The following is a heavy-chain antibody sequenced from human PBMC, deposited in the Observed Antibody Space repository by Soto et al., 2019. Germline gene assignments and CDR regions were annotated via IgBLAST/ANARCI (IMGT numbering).Heavy chain of an antibody. CDR2: ISWDGGST. D-gene: IGHD2-21*01. CDR3: AKDSILRHSYYDGMDV. J-gene: IGHJ6*02. CDR1: GFTFGDYT. V-gene: IGHV3-43*01. Sequence: GGSLRLSCAASGFTFGDYTMNWVRQAPGKGLEWVSVISWDGGSTYYADSVKGRFTISRDNSNNSLYLQMNSLRTEDPALYYCAKDSILRHSYYDGMDVWGQGTTVTVSS.